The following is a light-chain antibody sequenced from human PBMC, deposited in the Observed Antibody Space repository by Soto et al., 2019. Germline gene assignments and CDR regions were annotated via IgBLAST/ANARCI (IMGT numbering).Light chain of an antibody. CDR1: SSDIGPYNY. Sequence: QSVLTQPASVSGSPGQSITISCTGTSSDIGPYNYVSWYQQHPDKAPKLMIYEVRHRPSGISNRFSGSKSGNTASLTISGLQPVDEAVYFCGSYTDSEILVVFGPGTKVTVL. V-gene: IGLV2-14*01. CDR3: GSYTDSEILVV. J-gene: IGLJ1*01. CDR2: EVR.